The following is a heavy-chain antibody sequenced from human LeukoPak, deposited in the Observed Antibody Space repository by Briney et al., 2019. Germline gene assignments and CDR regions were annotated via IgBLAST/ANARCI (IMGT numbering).Heavy chain of an antibody. V-gene: IGHV3-48*02. Sequence: GGSLRLSCAASGFTFSSYGMCWVRQAPGKGLEWVSHITATGSGTFYADSVKGRFTVSRDSVKNSLFLQLNSLGDEDTAIYYCARERAGYYFDYWGQGTLVTVSS. J-gene: IGHJ4*02. CDR2: ITATGSGT. CDR1: GFTFSSYG. CDR3: ARERAGYYFDY.